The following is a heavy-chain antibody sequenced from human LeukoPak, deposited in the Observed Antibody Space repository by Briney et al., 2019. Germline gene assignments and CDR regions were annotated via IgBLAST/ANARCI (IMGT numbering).Heavy chain of an antibody. CDR3: AIENYYDSSGYSKAFDY. CDR2: IEPNSGGA. D-gene: IGHD3-22*01. J-gene: IGHJ4*02. CDR1: GYTFTVKF. Sequence: ASVKVSCKTSGYTFTVKFLHWLRQAPGQALEWMGGIEPNSGGAVYGQNFRGRVTVTRDTSVSTAYMELSRLRSDDTAVYYCAIENYYDSSGYSKAFDYWGQGTLVTVSS. V-gene: IGHV1-2*02.